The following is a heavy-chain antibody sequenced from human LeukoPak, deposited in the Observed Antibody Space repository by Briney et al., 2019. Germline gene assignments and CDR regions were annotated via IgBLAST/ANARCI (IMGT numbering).Heavy chain of an antibody. V-gene: IGHV4-59*01. CDR1: GGSISSYY. CDR3: ARVRYSSGWYLLAFDY. Sequence: SETLSLTCTVSGGSISSYYWSWIRQPPGKGLEWIGDIYYSGSTNYNPSLKSRVTISVDTSKNQLSLKLSSVTAADTAVYYCARVRYSSGWYLLAFDYWGQGTLVTVSS. CDR2: IYYSGST. D-gene: IGHD6-19*01. J-gene: IGHJ4*02.